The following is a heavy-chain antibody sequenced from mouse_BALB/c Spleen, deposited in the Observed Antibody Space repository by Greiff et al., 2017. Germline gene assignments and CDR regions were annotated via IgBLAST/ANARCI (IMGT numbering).Heavy chain of an antibody. CDR3: ARDGPITPYFDY. J-gene: IGHJ2*01. D-gene: IGHD1-2*01. V-gene: IGHV3-6*02. CDR2: ISYDGSN. CDR1: GYSITSGYY. Sequence: EVKLEESGPGLVKPSQSLSLTCSVTGYSITSGYYWNWIRQFPGNKLEWMGYISYDGSNNYNPSLKNRISITRDTSKNQFFLKLNSVTTEDTATYYCARDGPITPYFDYWGQGTTLTVSS.